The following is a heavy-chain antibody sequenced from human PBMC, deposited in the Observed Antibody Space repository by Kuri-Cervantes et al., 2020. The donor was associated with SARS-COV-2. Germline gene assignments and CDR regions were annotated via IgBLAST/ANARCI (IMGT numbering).Heavy chain of an antibody. D-gene: IGHD6-19*01. J-gene: IGHJ4*02. CDR3: AKGQQWLVLGGIDY. V-gene: IGHV3-23*01. CDR2: ISGSGGST. Sequence: GESLKISCAASGFTFSSYAMSWVRQAPGKGLEWVSAISGSGGSTYYADSVKGRFTISRDNSKNTLYLQMNSLRAEDTAVYYCAKGQQWLVLGGIDYWGQGTLVTVSS. CDR1: GFTFSSYA.